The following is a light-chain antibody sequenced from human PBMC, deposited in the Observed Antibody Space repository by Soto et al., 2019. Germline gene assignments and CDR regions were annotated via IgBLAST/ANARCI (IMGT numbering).Light chain of an antibody. CDR1: SVDIGSDNS. Sequence: QSVLAQPASVSGSPRPAITITCTGTSVDIGSDNSVSGYQQHPGKDHKLIIYEVTERPSGVSNRFSGSKSGNTASLTISGLQAEDEAEYYCSSYTNINTRACVFGTGTKVTVL. CDR3: SSYTNINTRACV. J-gene: IGLJ1*01. V-gene: IGLV2-14*01. CDR2: EVT.